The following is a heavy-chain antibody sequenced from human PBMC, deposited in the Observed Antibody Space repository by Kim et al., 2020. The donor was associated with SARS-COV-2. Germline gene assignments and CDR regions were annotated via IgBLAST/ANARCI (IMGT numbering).Heavy chain of an antibody. CDR1: GFTVSSNY. CDR2: IYSGGST. Sequence: GGSLRLSCAASGFTVSSNYMSWVRQAPGKGLEWVSVIYSGGSTYYADSVKGRFTISRDNSKNTLYLQMNSLRAEDTAVYYCARGGAARLTGYYYYMDVWGKGTTVTVSS. CDR3: ARGGAARLTGYYYYMDV. D-gene: IGHD6-6*01. J-gene: IGHJ6*03. V-gene: IGHV3-53*01.